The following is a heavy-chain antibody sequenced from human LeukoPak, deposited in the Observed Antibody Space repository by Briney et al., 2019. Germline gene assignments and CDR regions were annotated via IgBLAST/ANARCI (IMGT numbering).Heavy chain of an antibody. V-gene: IGHV1-18*01. CDR3: AREWWGYDVLTGDNWFDP. J-gene: IGHJ5*02. D-gene: IGHD3-9*01. CDR2: ISAYNGNT. Sequence: AASVKVSCKASGYTFTSYGISWVRQAPGQGLEWMGWISAYNGNTNYAQKLQGRVTMTTDTSTSTAYMELRSLRSDNTAVYYCAREWWGYDVLTGDNWFDPWGQGTLVTVSS. CDR1: GYTFTSYG.